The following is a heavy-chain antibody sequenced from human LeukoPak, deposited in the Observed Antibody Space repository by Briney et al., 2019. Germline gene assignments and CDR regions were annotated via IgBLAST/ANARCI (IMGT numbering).Heavy chain of an antibody. CDR1: GGSISSSNW. Sequence: KPSETLSLTCAVSGGSISSSNWWSWVRQPPGKGLEWIGEIYHSGSTNYNPSLKSRVTISVDTSKNQFSLKLSSVTAADTAVYYCARVPPSGSYPYFDLWGRGTLVTVSS. J-gene: IGHJ2*01. D-gene: IGHD1-26*01. CDR2: IYHSGST. V-gene: IGHV4-4*02. CDR3: ARVPPSGSYPYFDL.